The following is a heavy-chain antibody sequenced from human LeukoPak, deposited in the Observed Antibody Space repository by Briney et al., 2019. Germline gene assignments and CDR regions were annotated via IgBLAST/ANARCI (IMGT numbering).Heavy chain of an antibody. CDR3: ARHDCDSSRCSVNWFDP. Sequence: SETLSLTCTVSGVSISSSPYYWGWIRQPPGKGLEWIGTIYDSGNTNYNPSLRSRLTISVDTSRNQFSLKLSSVTAADTAVYCCARHDCDSSRCSVNWFDPWGQGTLVTISS. CDR2: IYDSGNT. J-gene: IGHJ5*02. V-gene: IGHV4-39*01. CDR1: GVSISSSPYY. D-gene: IGHD2/OR15-2a*01.